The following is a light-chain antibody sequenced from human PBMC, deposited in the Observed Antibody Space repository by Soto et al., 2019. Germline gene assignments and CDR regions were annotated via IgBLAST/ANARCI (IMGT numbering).Light chain of an antibody. Sequence: EIVLTQSPGTLSLSPGERATLSCRASQSVSSNLAWYRQTPGQAPRLLIYGASTRATDTPARFSGSGSGTDVTLTISRVEPADFAVYYCQQYGSSFATFGQGTQVEV. CDR1: QSVSSN. V-gene: IGKV3-20*01. CDR2: GAS. CDR3: QQYGSSFAT. J-gene: IGKJ1*01.